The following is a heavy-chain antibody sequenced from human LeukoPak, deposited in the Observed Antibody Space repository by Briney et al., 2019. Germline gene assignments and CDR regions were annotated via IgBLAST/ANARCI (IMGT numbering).Heavy chain of an antibody. D-gene: IGHD3-10*01. CDR1: GFTFSSHS. CDR2: IGSSSSYI. CDR3: ARIYGSGSYYTPYYYYYMDV. V-gene: IGHV3-21*01. J-gene: IGHJ6*03. Sequence: PGGSLRLSCAASGFTFSSHSMNWVRQAPGKGLEWVSSIGSSSSYIYYADSVKGRFTISRDNAKNSLYLQMNSLRAEDTAVYYCARIYGSGSYYTPYYYYYMDVWGKGTTVTVSS.